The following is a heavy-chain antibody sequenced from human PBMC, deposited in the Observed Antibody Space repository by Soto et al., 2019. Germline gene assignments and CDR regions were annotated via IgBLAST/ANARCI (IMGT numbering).Heavy chain of an antibody. J-gene: IGHJ6*03. CDR3: ANSRGFGELLFYCYYMDV. D-gene: IGHD3-10*01. CDR1: GFTFSSYA. V-gene: IGHV3-23*01. CDR2: ISGSGGST. Sequence: PGVSLRLSCAASGFTFSSYAMRWVRQAPGKWLECVPAISGSGGSTYYADSVKGRFTIARDNSKNTLYLQMNSLRAEDTAVYYCANSRGFGELLFYCYYMDVWGKGTTVTVSS.